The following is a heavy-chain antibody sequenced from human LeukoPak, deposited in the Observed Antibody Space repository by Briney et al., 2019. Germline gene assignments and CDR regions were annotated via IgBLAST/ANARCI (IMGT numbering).Heavy chain of an antibody. Sequence: GASVKVSCKASGYTFTNYLIHWVRQAPGQGLEWMGIINPSDGGTNYAQKFQGRVTMTRDTSTSTVYMELSSLKSEDTAVYYCARELRATYYFDYWGQGTLVTVSS. J-gene: IGHJ4*02. CDR2: INPSDGGT. V-gene: IGHV1-46*01. D-gene: IGHD1-26*01. CDR1: GYTFTNYL. CDR3: ARELRATYYFDY.